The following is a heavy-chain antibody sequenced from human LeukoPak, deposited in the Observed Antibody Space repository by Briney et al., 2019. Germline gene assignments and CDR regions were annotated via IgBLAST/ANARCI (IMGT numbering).Heavy chain of an antibody. D-gene: IGHD3-16*01. CDR3: ARDFLGGAPDFFDH. V-gene: IGHV3-21*01. CDR2: FSGSSSYI. CDR1: GFTLSSHS. Sequence: GGSLRLSCAASGFTLSSHSMNCVRDAPGKGLELVSSFSGSSSYIYYADSVKGRFTISRDSAKNSLYLQMDSLRVEDTALYYCARDFLGGAPDFFDHWGQGTLVTVSS. J-gene: IGHJ4*02.